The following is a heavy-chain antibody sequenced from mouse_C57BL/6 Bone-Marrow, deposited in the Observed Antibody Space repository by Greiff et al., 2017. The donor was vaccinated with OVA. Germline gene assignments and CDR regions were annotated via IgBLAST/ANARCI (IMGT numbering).Heavy chain of an antibody. J-gene: IGHJ4*01. V-gene: IGHV1-69*01. Sequence: VQLQQPGAELVMPGASVKLSCKASGYTFTSYWMHWVKQRPGQGLEWIGEIDPSDSYTNYNQKFKGKSTLTADKSSSTAYMQLSSLTSEDSAVYYCASRDDDGWVAMDYWGQGTSVTVSS. CDR1: GYTFTSYW. CDR2: IDPSDSYT. CDR3: ASRDDDGWVAMDY. D-gene: IGHD2-4*01.